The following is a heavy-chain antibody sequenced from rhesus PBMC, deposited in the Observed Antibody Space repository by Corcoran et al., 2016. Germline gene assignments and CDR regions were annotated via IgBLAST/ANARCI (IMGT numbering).Heavy chain of an antibody. CDR2: SYCSGGNT. J-gene: IGHJ4*01. V-gene: IGHV4-92*01. CDR3: ARGGSYYPTDY. Sequence: QVQLQESGPGLVKPSETLSLTFTVSGGSISHSYYWNWIPQPPGKGLEWMGRSYCSGGNTSYNPSLKSRVTISKDTSKNQFSLKLSSVTAADTAMYYCARGGSYYPTDYWGQGVLVTVSS. CDR1: GGSISHSYY. D-gene: IGHD3-16*01.